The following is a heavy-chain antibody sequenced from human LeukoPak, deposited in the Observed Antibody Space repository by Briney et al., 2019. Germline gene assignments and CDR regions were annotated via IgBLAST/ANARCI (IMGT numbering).Heavy chain of an antibody. V-gene: IGHV4-59*01. J-gene: IGHJ5*02. CDR1: GGSISSYD. CDR3: ARLSWPGRGSRFDP. Sequence: SETLSLTCTVSGGSISSYDWSWIRQSPGKGLEWIGYISYSGSTNYNPSLKSRVTISVDTSKNQFSLNLSSVTAADTAVYFCARLSWPGRGSRFDPWGQGTLVTVSS. D-gene: IGHD3-10*01. CDR2: ISYSGST.